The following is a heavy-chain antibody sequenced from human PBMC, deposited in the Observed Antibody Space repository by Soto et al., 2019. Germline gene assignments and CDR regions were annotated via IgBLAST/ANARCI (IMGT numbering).Heavy chain of an antibody. D-gene: IGHD4-17*01. Sequence: QVQLQESGPGLVKPSQTLSLTCSVSGASISSGGLYWTWIRQHPGKGLEWIGYIYYSGSTYYNPCLKSRVTLSVDMSKNQFALKLRSVTAADTAVYYCAADFGDSNLRLYYGMDVWGQGTTVTVSS. CDR1: GASISSGGLY. CDR3: AADFGDSNLRLYYGMDV. CDR2: IYYSGST. V-gene: IGHV4-31*03. J-gene: IGHJ6*02.